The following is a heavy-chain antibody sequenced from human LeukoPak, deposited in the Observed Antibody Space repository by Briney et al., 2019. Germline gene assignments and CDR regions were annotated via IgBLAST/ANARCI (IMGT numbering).Heavy chain of an antibody. CDR3: ARALGGPYYYYYMDV. V-gene: IGHV1-46*01. CDR2: INLSGGST. CDR1: GYTFTSYY. Sequence: ASVKVSCKASGYTFTSYYLHWVRQAPGQGLEWMAIINLSGGSTSYAQKFQGRVTMTRDTSTSTVYMELSSLRSEDTAVYYCARALGGPYYYYYMDVWGKGTTVTVSS. J-gene: IGHJ6*03. D-gene: IGHD1-26*01.